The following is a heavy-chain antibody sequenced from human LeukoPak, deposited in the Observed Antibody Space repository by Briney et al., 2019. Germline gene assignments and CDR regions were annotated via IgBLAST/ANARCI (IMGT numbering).Heavy chain of an antibody. CDR3: ARCKGIPFSGSYDY. D-gene: IGHD1-26*01. CDR2: IYSGGST. CDR1: GFTVSTSY. V-gene: IGHV3-53*01. J-gene: IGHJ4*02. Sequence: GGSLRLSCAASGFTVSTSYMSWVRQAPGKGLEWVSVIYSGGSTYYADSVKGRFNISRDNSKNTLYLQMNGLRVEDTAVYYCARCKGIPFSGSYDYWGQGTLVTVSS.